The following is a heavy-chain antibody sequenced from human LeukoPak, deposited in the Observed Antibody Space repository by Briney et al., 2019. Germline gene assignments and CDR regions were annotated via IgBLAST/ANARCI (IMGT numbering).Heavy chain of an antibody. D-gene: IGHD3-10*01. CDR1: AGSISSYY. Sequence: SETLSLTCTVSAGSISSYYWSWIRQPPGKGLEWIGYIYYSGSTNYNPSLKSRVTISLGTSKNQLSLGLSSVTAADTAVYYCAREGAYGSGSTYFDYWGQGTLVTVSS. CDR2: IYYSGST. J-gene: IGHJ4*02. V-gene: IGHV4-59*01. CDR3: AREGAYGSGSTYFDY.